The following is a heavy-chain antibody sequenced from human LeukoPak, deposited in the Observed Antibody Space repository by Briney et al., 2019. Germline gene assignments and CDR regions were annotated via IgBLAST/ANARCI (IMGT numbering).Heavy chain of an antibody. D-gene: IGHD5-12*01. CDR2: ISGSGNT. CDR1: GFTFSSYS. V-gene: IGHV3-23*01. CDR3: AKGRTFSGYDY. J-gene: IGHJ4*02. Sequence: GGSLRLSCAASGFTFSSYSMNWVRQAPGKGLERVSTISGSGNTYQADSVKGRFTISRDNSKNTLYLQMSSLRAEDTAVYYCAKGRTFSGYDYWGQGTLVTVSS.